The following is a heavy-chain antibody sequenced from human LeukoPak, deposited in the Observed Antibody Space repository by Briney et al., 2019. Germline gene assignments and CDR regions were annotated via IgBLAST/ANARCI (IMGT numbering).Heavy chain of an antibody. Sequence: SETLSLTCTVSGGSISSYYWSWIRQPAGKGLEWIGRIYTSGSTNYNPSLKSRVTMSVDTSKNQFSLKLSSVTAADTAVYYCARNKITYYYDSSGYYYPGPIDYWGQGTLVTVSS. CDR2: IYTSGST. CDR1: GGSISSYY. V-gene: IGHV4-4*07. D-gene: IGHD3-22*01. CDR3: ARNKITYYYDSSGYYYPGPIDY. J-gene: IGHJ4*02.